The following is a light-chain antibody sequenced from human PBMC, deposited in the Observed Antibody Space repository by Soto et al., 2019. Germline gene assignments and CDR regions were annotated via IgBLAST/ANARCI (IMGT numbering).Light chain of an antibody. CDR2: RNN. Sequence: QPVLTQPPSASGTPGQRVTISCSGSSSNIGSNYVYWYQQLPGTAPKVLIYRNNLRPSGVPDRFSGSKSGTSASLAISGLRSEDEADYYCAAWDDSLSGVVFGGGTKLTVL. CDR3: AAWDDSLSGVV. J-gene: IGLJ2*01. CDR1: SSNIGSNY. V-gene: IGLV1-47*01.